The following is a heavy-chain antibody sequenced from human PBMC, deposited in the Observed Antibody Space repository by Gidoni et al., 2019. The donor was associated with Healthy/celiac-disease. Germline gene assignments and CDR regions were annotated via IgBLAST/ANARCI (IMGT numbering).Heavy chain of an antibody. Sequence: EVQLVESGGGLVQPGGSLRISCAASGFTFSSYEMNWVRQAPGKGLDWVSYMSSSVSTIDYADSVKGRFTISRDNAKNSLYLQMNSLRAEDTAVYYCARVSYDYGGNWNYYFDYWGQGTLVTVSS. CDR2: MSSSVSTI. CDR3: ARVSYDYGGNWNYYFDY. CDR1: GFTFSSYE. J-gene: IGHJ4*02. D-gene: IGHD1-7*01. V-gene: IGHV3-48*03.